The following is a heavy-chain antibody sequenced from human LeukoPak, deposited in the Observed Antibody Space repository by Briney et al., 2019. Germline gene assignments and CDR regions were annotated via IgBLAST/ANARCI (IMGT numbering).Heavy chain of an antibody. CDR2: IAPSDSYT. V-gene: IGHV5-10-1*01. Sequence: GESLKISCKVSGYSFPSYWITWVRQVPGKGLEWMGRIAPSDSYTNYNPSFEGHVTMSVEKSITTVYLQRSSLKASDTAMYYCVRQPPGVYDTTQNWFDPWGQGTLVTVSS. D-gene: IGHD3-22*01. J-gene: IGHJ5*02. CDR3: VRQPPGVYDTTQNWFDP. CDR1: GYSFPSYW.